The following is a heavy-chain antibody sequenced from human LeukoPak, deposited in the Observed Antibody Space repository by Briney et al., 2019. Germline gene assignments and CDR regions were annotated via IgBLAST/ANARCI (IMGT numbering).Heavy chain of an antibody. Sequence: GGSLRLSCAASGFTFSSYAMSWVRQAPGKGLEWVSSISTTGGGMYYADSVKGRFIISRDNSKNTLYMQMNSLRAEDTASYYCAKNRGSGSYLIDVWGQGTTVTVSS. V-gene: IGHV3-23*01. D-gene: IGHD3-10*01. CDR3: AKNRGSGSYLIDV. J-gene: IGHJ6*02. CDR2: ISTTGGGM. CDR1: GFTFSSYA.